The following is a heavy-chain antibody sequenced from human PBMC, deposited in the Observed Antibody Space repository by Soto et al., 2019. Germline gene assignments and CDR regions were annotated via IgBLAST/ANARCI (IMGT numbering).Heavy chain of an antibody. CDR2: THPSSGAT. D-gene: IGHD1-7*01. CDR1: GYTLIGHY. CDR3: AREAGTTGNYYFGMDV. V-gene: IGHV1-2*02. Sequence: QVQLVQCGAEVKKPGASVKLSCKASGYTLIGHYLHWVRQAPGQGLEWLGWTHPSSGATNFAQKFQGRVTMTRDTSISTAYLELSRLRSDDTAIYYCAREAGTTGNYYFGMDVWGQGTTVTVSS. J-gene: IGHJ6*02.